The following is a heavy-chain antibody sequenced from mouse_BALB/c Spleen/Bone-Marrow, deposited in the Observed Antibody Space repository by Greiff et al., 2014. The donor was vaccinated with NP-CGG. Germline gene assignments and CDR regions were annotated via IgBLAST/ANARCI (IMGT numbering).Heavy chain of an antibody. J-gene: IGHJ4*01. Sequence: VQLQQSGPGLVAPSQSLSITRTVSGFSLTSYGVHWVRQPPGKGLEWLGVIWADGSTNYNSALMSRLSISKDNSKSQVFLKMSSLQTDDTAMYYCSRITTATGAMDYWGQGTSVTVSP. V-gene: IGHV2-9*02. CDR2: IWADGST. CDR3: SRITTATGAMDY. CDR1: GFSLTSYG. D-gene: IGHD1-2*01.